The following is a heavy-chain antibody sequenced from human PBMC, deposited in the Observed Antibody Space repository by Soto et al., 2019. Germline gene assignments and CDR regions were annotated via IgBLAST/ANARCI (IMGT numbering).Heavy chain of an antibody. J-gene: IGHJ4*02. CDR3: VKGRNWASGSDY. CDR2: INSRSSST. CDR1: GFTFSDYY. V-gene: IGHV3-11*05. D-gene: IGHD7-27*01. Sequence: GGSLRLSCAASGFTFSDYYMSWIRQAPGKGLEWVSYINSRSSSTNYADSVKGRFAISRDNAKNLLYLQVSSLTVEDTAVYYSVKGRNWASGSDYRGQGALVTVSS.